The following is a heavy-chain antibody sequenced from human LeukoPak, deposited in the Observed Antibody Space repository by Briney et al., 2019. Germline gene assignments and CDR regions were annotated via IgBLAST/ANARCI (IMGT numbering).Heavy chain of an antibody. Sequence: ASVKVSCKASGYTLTNYDITWLRQAPGQGLEWMGWVRTHNGDTKYAQRFQGRVTMTRDTSTSTAYMELRSLRSDDTAVYYCVRIHINRWNQFYCYMDVWGKGTTVTVSS. CDR2: VRTHNGDT. V-gene: IGHV1-18*01. J-gene: IGHJ6*03. D-gene: IGHD1-1*01. CDR3: VRIHINRWNQFYCYMDV. CDR1: GYTLTNYD.